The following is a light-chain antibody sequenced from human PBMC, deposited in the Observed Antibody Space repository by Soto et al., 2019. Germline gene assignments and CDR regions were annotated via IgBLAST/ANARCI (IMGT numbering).Light chain of an antibody. Sequence: DIQMTQSPSSLSTSVGDRVTITCRASQSINTFLNWYQQKPGKAPKLLIYAASNLQSGVPSRFSGSGSGTDFTLTISSLQPEDFASYYCQQSSSTPHTFGQGTKLEIK. V-gene: IGKV1-39*01. J-gene: IGKJ2*01. CDR3: QQSSSTPHT. CDR1: QSINTF. CDR2: AAS.